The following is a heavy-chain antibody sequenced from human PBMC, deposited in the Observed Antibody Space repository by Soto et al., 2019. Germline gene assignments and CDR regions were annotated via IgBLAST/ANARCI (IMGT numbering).Heavy chain of an antibody. V-gene: IGHV3-15*05. D-gene: IGHD3-10*02. CDR2: FKSKRDGGTI. Sequence: EVQLEESGGGLVKPGGSLRLSCAASGFTFTDAWMTWVRQAPGKGLEWVGRFKSKRDGGTIDYAAPVKGRFSISRDDSKDTVHLQMNTLKTEDTAVYYCTTAHDYDVRGYYTEYFHHWGQGALVIVSS. CDR1: GFTFTDAW. CDR3: TTAHDYDVRGYYTEYFHH. J-gene: IGHJ1*01.